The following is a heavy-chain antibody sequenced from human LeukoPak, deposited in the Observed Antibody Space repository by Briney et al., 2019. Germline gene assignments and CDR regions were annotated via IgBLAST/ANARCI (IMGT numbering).Heavy chain of an antibody. CDR3: ARDVRRALRFNNFYPYFGMDV. CDR1: GGPINFY. D-gene: IGHD3-3*01. Sequence: SETLSLTCSVSGGPINFYWSWIRPSPGKGLGWIGCIYPNGSTSYNSPLKSRVTISLDTSKKQVSLMLKSVTAADTAVYYCARDVRRALRFNNFYPYFGMDVWGKGTTVIVST. J-gene: IGHJ6*04. CDR2: IYPNGST. V-gene: IGHV4-59*01.